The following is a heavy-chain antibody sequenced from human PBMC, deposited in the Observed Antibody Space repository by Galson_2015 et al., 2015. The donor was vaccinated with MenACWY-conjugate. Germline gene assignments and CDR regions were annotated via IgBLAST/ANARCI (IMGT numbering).Heavy chain of an antibody. CDR2: INTNAGNP. CDR3: ARTAYDSSGYRGENWFDP. CDR1: GYTFTSYA. Sequence: SVKVSCKASGYTFTSYAMNWVRQAPGQGLEWMGWINTNAGNPTYAQGFTGRFVFSLDTSVSTAYLQISSLKAEDTAVYYCARTAYDSSGYRGENWFDPWGQGTLVTVSS. D-gene: IGHD3-22*01. J-gene: IGHJ5*02. V-gene: IGHV7-4-1*02.